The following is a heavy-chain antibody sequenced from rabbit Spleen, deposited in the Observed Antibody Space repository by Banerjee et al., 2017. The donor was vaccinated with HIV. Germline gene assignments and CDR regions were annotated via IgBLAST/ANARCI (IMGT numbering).Heavy chain of an antibody. CDR1: GFDFSSYY. V-gene: IGHV1S7*01. D-gene: IGHD7-1*01. J-gene: IGHJ4*01. Sequence: QLVESGGGLVQPGGSLKLSCKASGFDFSSYYMSWVRQAPGKGLEWIGYIDPVFGGTILRRWGKGRFTISSHNAQNTLYLQLSSLTAADTATYFCAILAGYSDFGLWGPGTLVTVS. CDR3: AILAGYSDFGL. CDR2: IDPVFGGT.